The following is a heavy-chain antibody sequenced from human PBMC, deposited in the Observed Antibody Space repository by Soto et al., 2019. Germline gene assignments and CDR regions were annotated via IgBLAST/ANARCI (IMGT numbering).Heavy chain of an antibody. Sequence: LSLTCTVSGGSISSGGYYWSWIRQHPGKGLEWIGYIYYSGSTYYNPSLKSRVTISVDTSKNQFSLKLSSVTAADTAVYYCARDIVDGSLAFDIWGQGTMVTVS. CDR3: ARDIVDGSLAFDI. CDR2: IYYSGST. D-gene: IGHD3-16*02. V-gene: IGHV4-31*03. CDR1: GGSISSGGYY. J-gene: IGHJ3*02.